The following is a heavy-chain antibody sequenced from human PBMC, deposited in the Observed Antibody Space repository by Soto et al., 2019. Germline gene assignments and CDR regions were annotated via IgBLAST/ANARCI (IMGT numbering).Heavy chain of an antibody. CDR3: ARDFRLGIEDAFDI. Sequence: KQSQTLSLTCAISGDSVSSNSAAWNWIRQSPSRGLEWLGRTYYRSKWYNDYAVSVKSRITINPDTSKNQFSLQLNSVTPEDTAVYDCARDFRLGIEDAFDIWGQGTMVTVSS. CDR2: TYYRSKWYN. V-gene: IGHV6-1*01. CDR1: GDSVSSNSAA. J-gene: IGHJ3*02. D-gene: IGHD7-27*01.